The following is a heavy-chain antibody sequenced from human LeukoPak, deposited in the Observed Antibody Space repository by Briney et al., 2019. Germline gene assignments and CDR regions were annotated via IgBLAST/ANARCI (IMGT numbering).Heavy chain of an antibody. V-gene: IGHV4-59*01. Sequence: PSETLSLTRTVSGGSINSYYWSWIRQPPGKGLEWIGYIYYSGSTNYNPSLKSRVTISVDTSKNQFSLKLSSVTAADTAVYYCAKDQRWESPHYLDSWGQGTLVTVSS. J-gene: IGHJ4*02. D-gene: IGHD1-26*01. CDR2: IYYSGST. CDR1: GGSINSYY. CDR3: AKDQRWESPHYLDS.